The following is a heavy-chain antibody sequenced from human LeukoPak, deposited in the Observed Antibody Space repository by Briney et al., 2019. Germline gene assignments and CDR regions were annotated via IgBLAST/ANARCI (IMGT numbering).Heavy chain of an antibody. J-gene: IGHJ4*02. Sequence: GSLRLSCAASGFTFSSYWMSWVRQPPGKGLEWIGEINHSGSTNYNPSLKSRVTISVDTSKNQFSLKLSSVTAADTAVYYCARSWNYGSGSLSYWGQGTLVTVSS. CDR1: GFTFSSYW. D-gene: IGHD3-10*01. V-gene: IGHV4-34*01. CDR3: ARSWNYGSGSLSY. CDR2: INHSGST.